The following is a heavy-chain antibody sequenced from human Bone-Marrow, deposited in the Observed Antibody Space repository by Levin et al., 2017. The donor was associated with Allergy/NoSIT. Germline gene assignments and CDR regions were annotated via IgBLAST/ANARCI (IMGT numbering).Heavy chain of an antibody. D-gene: IGHD5-12*01. CDR3: AKDKGPTIVAGMASFFDK. CDR2: ISWNGGSS. Sequence: GESLKISCAVSGFIFDDYTMHWVRQSPGKGLEWISLISWNGGSSYYADSVKGRFTISRDNSQNSLYLQMDGLRIEDTAFYYCAKDKGPTIVAGMASFFDKWSQGTLVTVSS. CDR1: GFIFDDYT. J-gene: IGHJ4*02. V-gene: IGHV3-43*01.